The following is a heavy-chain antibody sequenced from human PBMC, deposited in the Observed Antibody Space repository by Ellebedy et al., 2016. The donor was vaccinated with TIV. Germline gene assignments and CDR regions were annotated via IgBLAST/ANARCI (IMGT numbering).Heavy chain of an antibody. CDR3: AKARGVVTPGVY. Sequence: GGSLRLSXAASGFSFSNYGMHWVRQAPGKGLDWVALISYDGANKYYADSVKGRFTISRDISKNTLYLQMNSLRADDTAVYYCAKARGVVTPGVYWGQGTLVTVSS. D-gene: IGHD2-21*02. V-gene: IGHV3-30*18. CDR2: ISYDGANK. CDR1: GFSFSNYG. J-gene: IGHJ4*02.